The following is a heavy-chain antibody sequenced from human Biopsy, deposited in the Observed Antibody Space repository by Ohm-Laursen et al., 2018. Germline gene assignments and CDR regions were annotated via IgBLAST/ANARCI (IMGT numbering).Heavy chain of an antibody. Sequence: SLRLSCAASGVTLSGYSMNWVRQAPGKGLEWVANIKQDGSEEYYVDSVKGRFTISRDNANNSLYLQVNSLRAEDTAVYFCARESSTSGRVRVDSWGQGTLVTVPS. D-gene: IGHD6-6*01. J-gene: IGHJ5*01. CDR3: ARESSTSGRVRVDS. V-gene: IGHV3-7*01. CDR1: GVTLSGYS. CDR2: IKQDGSEE.